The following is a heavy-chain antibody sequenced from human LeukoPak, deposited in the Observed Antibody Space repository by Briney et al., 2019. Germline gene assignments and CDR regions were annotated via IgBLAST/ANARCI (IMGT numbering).Heavy chain of an antibody. D-gene: IGHD3-9*01. CDR2: IKQDGNEK. Sequence: PGGSLRLSCAASGFTFSSYWMSWVRQAPGKGLEWVANIKQDGNEKYYVDSVKGRFTISRDNAKNSLYLQMNSLRAEDTAFFYCESGLRYFDWLWGTKILEYYFDYWGQGTLVTVSS. CDR1: GFTFSSYW. V-gene: IGHV3-7*01. CDR3: ESGLRYFDWLWGTKILEYYFDY. J-gene: IGHJ4*02.